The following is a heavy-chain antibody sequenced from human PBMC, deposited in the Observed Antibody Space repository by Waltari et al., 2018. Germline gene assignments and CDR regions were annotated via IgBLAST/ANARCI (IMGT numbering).Heavy chain of an antibody. D-gene: IGHD6-13*01. Sequence: EVQLLESGGGLVQPGGSLRLSWAASGFTFSRYTMTWVRQAPGKGPEWVSVISGTSATTHYADSVKGRFTISRDNSKNTLYLQMNSLRVEDTAVYYCAKDRSFMPGSWHPLDYWGQGALVTVSS. V-gene: IGHV3-23*01. CDR3: AKDRSFMPGSWHPLDY. J-gene: IGHJ4*02. CDR1: GFTFSRYT. CDR2: ISGTSATT.